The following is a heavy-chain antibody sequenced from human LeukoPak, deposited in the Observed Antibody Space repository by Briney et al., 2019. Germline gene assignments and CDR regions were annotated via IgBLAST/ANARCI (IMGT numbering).Heavy chain of an antibody. J-gene: IGHJ4*02. V-gene: IGHV4-4*09. CDR1: GGSISSYY. CDR2: IYTSGST. Sequence: SETLSLTCTVSGGSISSYYWSWFRQPPGKGLEWIGYIYTSGSTNYNPSLKSRVTISVDTSKNQFSLNLSSVTAADTAVYYCARHASYSSSWYDYWGQGTLVTVSS. D-gene: IGHD6-13*01. CDR3: ARHASYSSSWYDY.